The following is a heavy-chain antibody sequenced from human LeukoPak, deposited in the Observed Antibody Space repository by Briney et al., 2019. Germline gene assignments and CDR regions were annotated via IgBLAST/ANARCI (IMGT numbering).Heavy chain of an antibody. CDR1: GYTFTSYG. Sequence: ASVKVSCKASGYTFTSYGISWVRQAPGQGLEWMGWISAYNGNTNYAQKLQGRVTMTTDTSTSTAYMELRSLRSDDTAVYYSARDRYYDSSGYVPLGYWGQGTLVTVSS. D-gene: IGHD3-22*01. CDR2: ISAYNGNT. J-gene: IGHJ4*02. V-gene: IGHV1-18*01. CDR3: ARDRYYDSSGYVPLGY.